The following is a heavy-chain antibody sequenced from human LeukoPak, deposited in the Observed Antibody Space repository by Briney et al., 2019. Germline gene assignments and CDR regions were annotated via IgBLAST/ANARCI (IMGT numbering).Heavy chain of an antibody. CDR2: MNPNSGNT. J-gene: IGHJ4*02. CDR3: ATSHSWELLYDY. CDR1: GYTFTSYD. V-gene: IGHV1-8*01. Sequence: ASVKVSCKASGYTFTSYDINWVRQATGQGLEWMGWMNPNSGNTGYAQKVQGRVTMSTNTSISTAYMELSSLRSEDTAVYYCATSHSWELLYDYWGQGTLVTVSS. D-gene: IGHD1-26*01.